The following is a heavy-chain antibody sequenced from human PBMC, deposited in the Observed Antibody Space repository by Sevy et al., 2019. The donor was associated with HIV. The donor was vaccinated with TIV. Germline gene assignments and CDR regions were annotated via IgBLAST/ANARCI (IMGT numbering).Heavy chain of an antibody. Sequence: SETLSLTCTVSGDSISNHVWSWIRQPPGKGLEWIGNIYYSGTINYNPSLKSRATISADTSKNQFSLKLNSVTAADTAVYYCARDHYDNRPSGFDPWGQGTLVTVSS. CDR1: GDSISNHV. CDR2: IYYSGTI. J-gene: IGHJ5*02. CDR3: ARDHYDNRPSGFDP. V-gene: IGHV4-59*11. D-gene: IGHD3-22*01.